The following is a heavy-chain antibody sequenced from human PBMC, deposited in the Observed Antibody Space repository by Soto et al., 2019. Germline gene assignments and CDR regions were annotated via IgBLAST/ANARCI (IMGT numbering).Heavy chain of an antibody. V-gene: IGHV1-2*04. CDR3: ARDPGLYCSGGTCYLMGAFDI. J-gene: IGHJ3*02. CDR1: GYTFTDYY. D-gene: IGHD2-15*01. CDR2: INPNSGGT. Sequence: QVQLVQSGAEVKKPGASVKVSCKASGYTFTDYYIHWVRQAPGQGLEWMGWINPNSGGTNYAQKFQGWVTMTRDTSISTAYMERNRLRSDDTAVYYCARDPGLYCSGGTCYLMGAFDIWGQGTMVTVSS.